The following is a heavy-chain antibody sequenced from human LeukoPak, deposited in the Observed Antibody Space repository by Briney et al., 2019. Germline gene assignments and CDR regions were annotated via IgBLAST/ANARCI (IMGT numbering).Heavy chain of an antibody. CDR3: AGSHYDFWSGYHSDAFDI. CDR1: GGSFSGYY. V-gene: IGHV4-34*01. D-gene: IGHD3-3*01. J-gene: IGHJ3*02. Sequence: SETLSLTCAVYGGSFSGYYWSWIRQPPGKGLEWIGEINHSGSTNYNPSLKSRVTISVDTSKNQFSLKLSSVTAADTAVYYCAGSHYDFWSGYHSDAFDIWGQGSMVTVSS. CDR2: INHSGST.